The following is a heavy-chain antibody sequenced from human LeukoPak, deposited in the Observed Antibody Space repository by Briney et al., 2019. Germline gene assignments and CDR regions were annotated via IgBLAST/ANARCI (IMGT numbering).Heavy chain of an antibody. Sequence: GSLRLSCAASGFTFSRYAMHWVRQAPGKGLEYVSAISSNGGSTYYANSVKGRFTISRYNSKNTLYLQMGSLRAEDMAVYYCARGRKSYGSGSYYDNYYYMDVWGKGTTVTVSS. J-gene: IGHJ6*03. V-gene: IGHV3-64*01. D-gene: IGHD3-10*01. CDR1: GFTFSRYA. CDR3: ARGRKSYGSGSYYDNYYYMDV. CDR2: ISSNGGST.